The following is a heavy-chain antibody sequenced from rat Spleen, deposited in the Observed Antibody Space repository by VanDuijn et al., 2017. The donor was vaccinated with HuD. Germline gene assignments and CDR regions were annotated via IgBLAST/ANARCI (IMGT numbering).Heavy chain of an antibody. CDR1: GFTFSDYT. D-gene: IGHD1-12*02. CDR3: ATHYYDGTYYYDVMDA. Sequence: EVQLVESGGGLVQPGRSLKLSCAASGFTFSDYTMAWVRQAPKKGLEWVAAIIYDGTNTYYRDSVKGRFTISRDNAKSTLYLQMDSLRSEDTATYYCATHYYDGTYYYDVMDAWGQGASVTVSS. J-gene: IGHJ4*01. V-gene: IGHV5S10*01. CDR2: IIYDGTNT.